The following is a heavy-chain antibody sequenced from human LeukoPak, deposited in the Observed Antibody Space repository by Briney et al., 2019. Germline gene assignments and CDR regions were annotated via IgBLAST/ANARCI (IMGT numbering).Heavy chain of an antibody. CDR1: GGSISSYY. CDR3: ARASALGRYYDSSGYPRTDAFDI. D-gene: IGHD3-22*01. Sequence: SETLSLTCTVSGGSISSYYWSWIRQPPGKGLEWLGYIYYSGSTNYNPSLKSRVTISVDTSKNQFSLKLSSVTAADTAVYYCARASALGRYYDSSGYPRTDAFDIWGQGTMVTVSS. V-gene: IGHV4-59*01. J-gene: IGHJ3*02. CDR2: IYYSGST.